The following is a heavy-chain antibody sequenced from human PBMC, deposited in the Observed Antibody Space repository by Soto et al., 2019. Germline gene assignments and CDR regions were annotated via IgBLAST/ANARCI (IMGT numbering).Heavy chain of an antibody. D-gene: IGHD6-13*01. CDR2: IYYSGST. CDR1: GGSISSSSYY. V-gene: IGHV4-39*01. CDR3: ARRRSSWYVDP. J-gene: IGHJ5*02. Sequence: SETLSLTXTVSGGSISSSSYYWGWIRQPPGKGLEWIGSIYYSGSTYYNPSLKSRVTISVDTSKNQFSLKLSSVTAADTAVYYCARRRSSWYVDPWGQGTLVTVSS.